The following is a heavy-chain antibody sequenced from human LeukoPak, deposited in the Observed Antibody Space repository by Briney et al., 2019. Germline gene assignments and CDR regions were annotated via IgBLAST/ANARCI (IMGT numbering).Heavy chain of an antibody. D-gene: IGHD6-13*01. CDR1: GVSIRSYY. Sequence: SETLSLTCTVSGVSIRSYYWTWIRQPAGKGLEWIGRIHTTGSTNYNPSLKSRVTMSVDTSKNQFSLKLSSVTAADTAVYYCARVDSSNWYDSRGYFDYWGQGTLVTVSS. J-gene: IGHJ4*02. CDR3: ARVDSSNWYDSRGYFDY. CDR2: IHTTGST. V-gene: IGHV4-4*07.